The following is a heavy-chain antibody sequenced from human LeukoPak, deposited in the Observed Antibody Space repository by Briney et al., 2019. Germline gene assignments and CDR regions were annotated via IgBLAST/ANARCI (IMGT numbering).Heavy chain of an antibody. V-gene: IGHV3-30-3*01. CDR3: ARDLHF. Sequence: GGSLRLSCAASGFTFSSYAMSWVRQAPGKGLEWVAVISSDGSSKYYTDSVKGRFTISRDSSKNTLYLQMNSLRPEDTAIYYCARDLHFWGQGTLVTVSS. CDR2: ISSDGSSK. J-gene: IGHJ4*02. CDR1: GFTFSSYA.